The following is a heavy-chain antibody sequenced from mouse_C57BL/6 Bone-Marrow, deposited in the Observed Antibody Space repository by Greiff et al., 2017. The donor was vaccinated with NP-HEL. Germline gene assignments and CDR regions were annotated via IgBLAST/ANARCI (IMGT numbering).Heavy chain of an antibody. V-gene: IGHV1-54*01. J-gene: IGHJ2*01. D-gene: IGHD1-1*01. CDR3: ARRITTVVATDY. Sequence: VQLQQSGAELVRPGTSVKVSCKASGYAFPNYLIEWVKQRPGQGLEWIGVINPGSGGTNYNEKFKGKATLTADKSSSTAYMQLSSLTSEDSAVYFCARRITTVVATDYWGQGTTLTVSS. CDR2: INPGSGGT. CDR1: GYAFPNYL.